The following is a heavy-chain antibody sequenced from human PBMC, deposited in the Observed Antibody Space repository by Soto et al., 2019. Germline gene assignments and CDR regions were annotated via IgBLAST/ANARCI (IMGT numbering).Heavy chain of an antibody. Sequence: VQLVESGGGLVQPGGSLRLSCAASGFTVSSNYMSWVRQAPGKGLEWVSVIYSGGSTYYADSVKGRFTISRDNSKNTLYLQMNSLRAEDTAVYYCARAPYSGYDLVSAFDIWGQGTMVTVSS. D-gene: IGHD5-12*01. J-gene: IGHJ3*02. CDR2: IYSGGST. V-gene: IGHV3-66*01. CDR3: ARAPYSGYDLVSAFDI. CDR1: GFTVSSNY.